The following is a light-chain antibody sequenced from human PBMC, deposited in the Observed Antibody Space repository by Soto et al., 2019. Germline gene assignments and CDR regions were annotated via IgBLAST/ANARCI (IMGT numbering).Light chain of an antibody. V-gene: IGKV1-5*03. Sequence: DIQMTQSPSTLSAFVGDRVTITCRASQSISSWLAWYQQKPGKAPNLLIYKASTLKSGVPSRFSGSGSGTEFTLTISSLQPDDFATYYCQQYYIYSTFGQGTKLEIK. CDR2: KAS. J-gene: IGKJ2*01. CDR3: QQYYIYST. CDR1: QSISSW.